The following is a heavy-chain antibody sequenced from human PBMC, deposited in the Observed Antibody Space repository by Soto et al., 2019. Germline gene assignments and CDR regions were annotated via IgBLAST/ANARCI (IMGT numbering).Heavy chain of an antibody. V-gene: IGHV3-23*01. CDR2: ISGSGVSE. J-gene: IGHJ4*02. D-gene: IGHD2-2*01. Sequence: EVHLSESGGGLVPPGGSLRLSCTASGFTFDTYAFSWVRQAPGKGLEWVSGISGSGVSEYYADSGKGRFAITRDNSKNTLDLQLNSLRVDDTALYYCATGAAAYYFASWGQGTLVTVSS. CDR1: GFTFDTYA. CDR3: ATGAAAYYFAS.